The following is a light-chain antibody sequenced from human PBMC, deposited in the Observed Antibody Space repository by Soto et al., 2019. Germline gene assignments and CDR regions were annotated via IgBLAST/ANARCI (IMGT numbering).Light chain of an antibody. Sequence: QSALTQPASVSGSPGQSVILSCSGTSGDIGAYDHVAWFQQHPGEVPKLLLRDVTNRPSGVSGRFSGSKSGNTAYLTISGLRPEDDADYYCSSSTHSNTWLFGGGTKVTVL. CDR2: DVT. J-gene: IGLJ3*02. CDR1: SGDIGAYDH. CDR3: SSSTHSNTWL. V-gene: IGLV2-14*03.